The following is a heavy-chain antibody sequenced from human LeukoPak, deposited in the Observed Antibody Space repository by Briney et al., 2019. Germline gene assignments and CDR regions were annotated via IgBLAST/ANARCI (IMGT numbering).Heavy chain of an antibody. V-gene: IGHV3-21*01. CDR2: ISSSSSYI. CDR1: GFTFSSYS. CDR3: ARAMLVGATPFDY. Sequence: GGSLRLSCAASGFTFSSYSMNWVRQAPGKGLEWVSSISSSSSYIYYADSVKGRFTISRDNAKNSLYLQMNSLRAEDTAVYYCARAMLVGATPFDYWGQGTLVTVSS. J-gene: IGHJ4*02. D-gene: IGHD1-26*01.